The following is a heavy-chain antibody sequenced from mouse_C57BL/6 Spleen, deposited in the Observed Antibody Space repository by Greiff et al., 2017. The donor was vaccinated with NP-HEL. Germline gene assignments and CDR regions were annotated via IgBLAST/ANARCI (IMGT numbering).Heavy chain of an antibody. Sequence: DVQLQESGPGLVKPSQSLSLTCSVTGYSITSGYYWNWIRQFPGNKLEWMGYISYDGSNNYNPSLKNRISITRDTSKNQFFLKLNSVTTEDTATYYCGLLDYGSSYYFDYWGQGTTLTVSS. J-gene: IGHJ2*01. V-gene: IGHV3-6*01. D-gene: IGHD1-1*01. CDR2: ISYDGSN. CDR1: GYSITSGYY. CDR3: GLLDYGSSYYFDY.